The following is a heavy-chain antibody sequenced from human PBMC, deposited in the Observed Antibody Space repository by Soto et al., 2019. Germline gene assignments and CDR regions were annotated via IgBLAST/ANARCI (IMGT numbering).Heavy chain of an antibody. V-gene: IGHV4-31*03. D-gene: IGHD3-10*01. Sequence: QVQLQESGPGLVKPSQTLSLTCTVSGGSISSGGYYWSWIRQHPGKGLEWIGYIYYSGSTYYNPTLQRRSTIAVETSKNQSYLTLSSVTAAETAVYYCARDPGDWGQGTLVTVSS. J-gene: IGHJ4*02. CDR3: ARDPGD. CDR1: GGSISSGGYY. CDR2: IYYSGST.